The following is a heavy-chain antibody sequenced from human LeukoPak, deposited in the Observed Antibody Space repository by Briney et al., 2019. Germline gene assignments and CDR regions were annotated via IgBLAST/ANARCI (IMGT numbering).Heavy chain of an antibody. D-gene: IGHD6-13*01. CDR2: IYHSGST. J-gene: IGHJ3*02. Sequence: SGTLSLTCAVSGGSISSSNWWSWVRQPPGKGLEWIGEIYHSGSTNYNPSLKSRVTISVDKSKNQFSLKLSSVTAADTAVYYCARGKATGYSSSWWNNDAFDIWGQGTMVTVSS. CDR1: GGSISSSNW. CDR3: ARGKATGYSSSWWNNDAFDI. V-gene: IGHV4-4*02.